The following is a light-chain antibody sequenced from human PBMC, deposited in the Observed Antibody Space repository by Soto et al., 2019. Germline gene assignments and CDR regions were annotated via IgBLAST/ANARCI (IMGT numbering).Light chain of an antibody. CDR3: QQNYNTPIT. Sequence: DFGLTQSPSSLSAFFVYRFSISCLARQSISKFLSWYQQRPGTAPKLLIYAASSLESGVPSRFSGSGSGTDFTLTISSLQPEDFATYYCQQNYNTPITFGQGTRLEIK. CDR1: QSISKF. V-gene: IGKV1-39*01. J-gene: IGKJ5*01. CDR2: AAS.